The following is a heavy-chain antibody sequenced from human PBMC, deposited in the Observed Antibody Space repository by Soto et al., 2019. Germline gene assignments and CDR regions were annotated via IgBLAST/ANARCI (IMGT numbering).Heavy chain of an antibody. V-gene: IGHV5-10-1*01. CDR2: IDPSDSYT. J-gene: IGHJ6*02. CDR3: ARHLPRGGATEYYYYGLDG. D-gene: IGHD1-26*01. Sequence: GESLKISCKGSGYSFTSHWISWVRQMPGKGLEWMGRIDPSDSYTNYSPSFQGHVTISADKSISTAYLQWSSLKASDTAMYYCARHLPRGGATEYYYYGLDGWGQGTTVTVSS. CDR1: GYSFTSHW.